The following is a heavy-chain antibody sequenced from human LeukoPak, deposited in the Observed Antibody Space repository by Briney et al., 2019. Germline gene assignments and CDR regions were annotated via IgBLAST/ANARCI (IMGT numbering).Heavy chain of an antibody. D-gene: IGHD3-16*01. Sequence: GGSLSLSCPASGFTFTNAWMSWVRPAPGKGLEWVGRIKSKTSGGTTDYAAPVKGRFNISRDASQNTLFLQMNSLKTEDTAVYYCTTGATYSPGAFDIWGQGTMVTVSS. J-gene: IGHJ3*02. CDR2: IKSKTSGGTT. V-gene: IGHV3-15*01. CDR1: GFTFTNAW. CDR3: TTGATYSPGAFDI.